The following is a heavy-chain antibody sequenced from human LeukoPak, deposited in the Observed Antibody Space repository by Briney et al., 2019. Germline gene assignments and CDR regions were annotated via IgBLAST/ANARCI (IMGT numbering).Heavy chain of an antibody. D-gene: IGHD6-19*01. Sequence: GGSLSLSCAASGLTFCSYAMHWVRQAPGKGLEWVAVITSDGSTKYYADSLKGCFTISRDNSKTTLYLQMNSLRAEDTAVYYCARDPEQWQVEGGFDYCGQGNLVTVSS. CDR3: ARDPEQWQVEGGFDY. CDR1: GLTFCSYA. V-gene: IGHV3-30*01. CDR2: ITSDGSTK. J-gene: IGHJ4*02.